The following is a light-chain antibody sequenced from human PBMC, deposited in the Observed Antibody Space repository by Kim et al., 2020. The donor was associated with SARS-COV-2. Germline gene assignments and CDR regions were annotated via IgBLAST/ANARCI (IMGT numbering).Light chain of an antibody. V-gene: IGLV3-1*01. CDR1: KVEEKY. Sequence: PGQTASKTCAGKKVEEKYACWYQQKQGQSAGLVIYQDSKRPSGPRERFSGYNSGNTATLTNSGTHAMDEADYYCQAWDSSTAYVFGTGNKVTDL. J-gene: IGLJ1*01. CDR2: QDS. CDR3: QAWDSSTAYV.